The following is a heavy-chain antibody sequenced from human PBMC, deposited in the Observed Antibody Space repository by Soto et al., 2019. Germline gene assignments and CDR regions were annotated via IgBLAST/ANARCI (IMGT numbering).Heavy chain of an antibody. J-gene: IGHJ5*02. CDR1: GGSISSYY. V-gene: IGHV4-59*01. D-gene: IGHD5-12*01. CDR3: ASQTRPRSSFEP. Sequence: SETLSLTCTVSGGSISSYYWSWIRRPPGKGLEWIGYIYYSGSTNYNPSLKSRVTISVDMSNNQFSLNLSCVTAADTSMYYCASQTRPRSSFEPWGPGTLLTVSS. CDR2: IYYSGST.